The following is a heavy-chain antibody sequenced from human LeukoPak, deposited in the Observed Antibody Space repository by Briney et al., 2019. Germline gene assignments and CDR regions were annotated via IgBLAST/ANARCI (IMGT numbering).Heavy chain of an antibody. CDR2: ISSSSSYI. CDR1: GFTFSSYS. J-gene: IGHJ1*01. V-gene: IGHV3-21*01. CDR3: ARDHEYYDFWSGYFTAEYFQH. D-gene: IGHD3-3*01. Sequence: GGSLRLSCAASGFTFSSYSMNWVRQAPGKGLEWVSSISSSSSYIYYADSVKGRFTIYRDNAKNSLYPQMNSLRAEDTAVYYCARDHEYYDFWSGYFTAEYFQHWGQGTLVTVSS.